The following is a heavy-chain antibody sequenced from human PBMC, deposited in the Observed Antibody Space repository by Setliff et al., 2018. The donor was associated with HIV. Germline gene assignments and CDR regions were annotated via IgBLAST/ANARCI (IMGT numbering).Heavy chain of an antibody. CDR1: GFTFSRYS. CDR2: ISSSSSTI. J-gene: IGHJ6*02. Sequence: GGSLRLSCAASGFTFSRYSMNWVRQAPGKGLEWVSYISSSSSTIYYADSVKGRFTISRDNAKNSLYLQMNSLRGEDTAVYYCAKDRTDTAASIDFYYYFGFDVWGQGTTVTVSS. CDR3: AKDRTDTAASIDFYYYFGFDV. D-gene: IGHD6-13*01. V-gene: IGHV3-48*04.